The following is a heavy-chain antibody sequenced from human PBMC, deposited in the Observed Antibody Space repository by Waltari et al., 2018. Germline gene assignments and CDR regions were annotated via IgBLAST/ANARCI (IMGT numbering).Heavy chain of an antibody. D-gene: IGHD2-2*03. CDR2: INTRSGAT. CDR3: AAGPMNAWIKILGWFDP. J-gene: IGHJ5*02. CDR1: GYSFSDHY. Sequence: VQLVQSGAEVRKPGASVKISCQSSGYSFSDHYMYWARQAPGQGLEWVGWINTRSGATSVAQKVEGRITLTTDVSITTAYMELTSLTAEDTAVYYCAAGPMNAWIKILGWFDPWGQGTLVTVSS. V-gene: IGHV1-2*02.